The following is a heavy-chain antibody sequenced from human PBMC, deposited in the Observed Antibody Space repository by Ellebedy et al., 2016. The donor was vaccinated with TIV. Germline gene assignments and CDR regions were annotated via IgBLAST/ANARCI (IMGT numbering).Heavy chain of an antibody. V-gene: IGHV4-39*01. J-gene: IGHJ4*02. CDR3: TRRSITGTVDY. Sequence: ESLKISCAASGFTFSSYAMQWVRQPPGKGLEWIGSIYYSGSTYYNPSLKSRVTISVDTSKNQFSLKLTSVTAADTAVYYCTRRSITGTVDYWGQGTLVTVSS. CDR1: GFTFSSYAMQ. D-gene: IGHD1-7*01. CDR2: IYYSGST.